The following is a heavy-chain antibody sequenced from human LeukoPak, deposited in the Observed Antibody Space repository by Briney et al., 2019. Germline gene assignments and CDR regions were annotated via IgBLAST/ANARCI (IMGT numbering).Heavy chain of an antibody. CDR3: ARDWGETFDI. V-gene: IGHV3-21*01. D-gene: IGHD3-10*01. CDR2: ISSSSSYI. Sequence: GGSLRLSCAACGFTFSSYSMNWVRQAPGKGLEWVSSISSSSSYIYYADSVKGRFTISRDNAKNSLYLQMNSLRAEDTAVYYCARDWGETFDIWGQGTMVTVSS. CDR1: GFTFSSYS. J-gene: IGHJ3*02.